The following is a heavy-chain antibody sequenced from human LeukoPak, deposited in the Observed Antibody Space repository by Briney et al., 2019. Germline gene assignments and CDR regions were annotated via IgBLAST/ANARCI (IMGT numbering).Heavy chain of an antibody. CDR1: GFTFSDYA. Sequence: PGGPLRLSCAASGFTFSDYAMSWVRQVPGKGLEWVSTLSGSGTTTFYANSVRGRFTISRDSSKNTLYLQMNSLRAADTALYYCTKDYDTVGYYPSDYWGQGTLVTVSS. D-gene: IGHD3-22*01. CDR2: LSGSGTTT. V-gene: IGHV3-23*01. CDR3: TKDYDTVGYYPSDY. J-gene: IGHJ4*02.